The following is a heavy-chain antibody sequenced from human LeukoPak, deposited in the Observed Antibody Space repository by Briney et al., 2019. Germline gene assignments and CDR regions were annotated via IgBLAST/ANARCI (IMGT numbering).Heavy chain of an antibody. D-gene: IGHD6-19*01. Sequence: GGSLRLSCAASGFTVSSNYMNWVRQAPGKGLEWVSVIYSGGSTYYADSVKGRFTISRDNSKNTLYLQMNSLRTEDTAVYYSARDGEPAVTAVDYWGQGTLVTVSS. CDR1: GFTVSSNY. CDR2: IYSGGST. V-gene: IGHV3-53*05. J-gene: IGHJ4*02. CDR3: ARDGEPAVTAVDY.